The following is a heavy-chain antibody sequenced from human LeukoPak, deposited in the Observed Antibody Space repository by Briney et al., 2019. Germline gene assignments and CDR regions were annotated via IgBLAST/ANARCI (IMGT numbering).Heavy chain of an antibody. Sequence: PSETLSLTCTVSGGSISSYYWSWIRQPPGKGLEWIGEVNHSGYTNYTPSLKSRVSISVDTSKSQFSLKLSSVTAADTAVYYCASVLCYLGGDCPFDIWGQGTMVTVSS. D-gene: IGHD2-21*01. J-gene: IGHJ3*02. CDR2: VNHSGYT. V-gene: IGHV4-34*01. CDR1: GGSISSYY. CDR3: ASVLCYLGGDCPFDI.